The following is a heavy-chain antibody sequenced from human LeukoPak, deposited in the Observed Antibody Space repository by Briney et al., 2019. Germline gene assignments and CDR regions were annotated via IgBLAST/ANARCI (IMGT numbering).Heavy chain of an antibody. D-gene: IGHD6-13*01. CDR2: INPNIGGT. Sequence: ASVKVSCKASGYTFTGYYMHWVRPAPGQGLEWMGWINPNIGGTNYAQKFQGRVTMTRDTSISTAYMELSRLRSDDTAVYYCARDIPLTYSSSWEGYFDYWGQGTLVTVSA. CDR1: GYTFTGYY. J-gene: IGHJ4*02. V-gene: IGHV1-2*02. CDR3: ARDIPLTYSSSWEGYFDY.